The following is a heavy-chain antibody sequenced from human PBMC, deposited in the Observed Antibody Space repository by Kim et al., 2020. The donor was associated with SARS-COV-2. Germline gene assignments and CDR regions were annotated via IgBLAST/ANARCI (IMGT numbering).Heavy chain of an antibody. CDR2: INSNNGGT. V-gene: IGHV1-2*02. D-gene: IGHD2-2*01. CDR1: GYTFTNYF. J-gene: IGHJ4*02. CDR3: ATSDGPDCSTASCFAY. Sequence: ASVKVSCKASGYTFTNYFFLWVRQAPGQGLEWMGWINSNNGGTNYAQKFQGRVTLTRYTSISTAYMGLSSLRSDDTAVYYCATSDGPDCSTASCFAYWGQGTLVTVSS.